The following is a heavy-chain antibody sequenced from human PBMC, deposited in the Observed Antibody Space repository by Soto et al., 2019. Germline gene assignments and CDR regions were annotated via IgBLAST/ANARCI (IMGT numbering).Heavy chain of an antibody. CDR2: ISYDGSNK. V-gene: IGHV3-30*18. J-gene: IGHJ4*02. CDR3: AKDLEVIPYPNLSHCLDY. CDR1: GFTFSSYG. D-gene: IGHD3-22*01. Sequence: GGSLRLSCAASGFTFSSYGMHWVRQAPGKGLEWVAVISYDGSNKYYADSVKGRFTISRDNSKNTLYLQMNSLRAEDTAVYYCAKDLEVIPYPNLSHCLDYWGQGTLVTVSS.